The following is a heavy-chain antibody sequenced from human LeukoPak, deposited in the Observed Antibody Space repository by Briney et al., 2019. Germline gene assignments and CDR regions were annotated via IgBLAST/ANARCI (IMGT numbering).Heavy chain of an antibody. Sequence: SETLSLTCTVSGGSISSYYWSWIRQPPGKGLEWIGYIYYSGSTNYNPSLKSRVTISVDTSKNQFSLKLSSVTAADTAVYYCARLLGYCSSTSCPVGYYYYGMDVWGQGTTVTASS. V-gene: IGHV4-59*08. D-gene: IGHD2-2*01. CDR3: ARLLGYCSSTSCPVGYYYYGMDV. CDR1: GGSISSYY. J-gene: IGHJ6*02. CDR2: IYYSGST.